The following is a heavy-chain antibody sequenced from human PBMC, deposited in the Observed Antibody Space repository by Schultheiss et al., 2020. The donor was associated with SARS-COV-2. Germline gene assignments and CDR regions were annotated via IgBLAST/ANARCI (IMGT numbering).Heavy chain of an antibody. J-gene: IGHJ6*02. CDR1: GFTFSSYA. Sequence: GGSLRLSCAASGFTFSSYAMHWVRQAPGKGLEWVAVISYDGSNKYYADSVKGRFTISRDNSKNTLYLQMNSLSAEDTAVYYCARDDRRRGIYYYYGMDVWGQGTTVTVSS. CDR2: ISYDGSNK. CDR3: ARDDRRRGIYYYYGMDV. V-gene: IGHV3-30*04. D-gene: IGHD3-16*01.